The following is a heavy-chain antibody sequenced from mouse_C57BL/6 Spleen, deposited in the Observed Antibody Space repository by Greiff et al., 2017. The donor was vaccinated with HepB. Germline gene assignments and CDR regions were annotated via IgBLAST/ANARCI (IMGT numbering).Heavy chain of an antibody. V-gene: IGHV1-61*01. J-gene: IGHJ4*01. D-gene: IGHD2-4*01. CDR2: IYPSDSET. CDR3: ARGGDYDLYAMDY. CDR1: GYTFTSYW. Sequence: QVQLQQPGAELVRPGSSVKLSCKASGYTFTSYWMDWVKQRPGQGLEWIGNIYPSDSETHYNQKFKDKATLTVDKSSSTAYMQLSSLTSEDSAVYYCARGGDYDLYAMDYWGQGTSVTVSS.